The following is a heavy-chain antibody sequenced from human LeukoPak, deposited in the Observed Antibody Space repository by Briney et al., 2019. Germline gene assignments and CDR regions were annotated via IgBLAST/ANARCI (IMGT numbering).Heavy chain of an antibody. J-gene: IGHJ4*02. CDR1: GFTFNTYA. CDR3: ARRPLPSTLATVQLDY. V-gene: IGHV3-30*04. CDR2: ISFDGRNK. Sequence: GGSLRLSCAASGFTFNTYAMHWVRQAPGKGLEGVAVISFDGRNKYYTDSMEGRFTISRDNSKNTLYLQMNSLREDDTAMYYCARRPLPSTLATVQLDYWGQGNLVTVSP. D-gene: IGHD5-12*01.